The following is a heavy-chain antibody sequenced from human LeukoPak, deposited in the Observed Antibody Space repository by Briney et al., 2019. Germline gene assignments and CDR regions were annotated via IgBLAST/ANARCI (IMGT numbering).Heavy chain of an antibody. CDR1: GYTFTSYY. J-gene: IGHJ6*02. CDR2: INPSGGST. Sequence: ASVKVSCKASGYTFTSYYMHWVRQAPGQGLEWMGIINPSGGSTSYAQKFQGRVTMTRDTSTSTVYMELSSLRSEDTAVYYCARGRVAVAGTLYYYYGMDVWGQGTTVTVSS. CDR3: ARGRVAVAGTLYYYYGMDV. D-gene: IGHD6-19*01. V-gene: IGHV1-46*01.